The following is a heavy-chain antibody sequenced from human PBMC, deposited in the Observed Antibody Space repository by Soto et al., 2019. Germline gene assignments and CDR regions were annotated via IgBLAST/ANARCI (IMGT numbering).Heavy chain of an antibody. Sequence: QVQLVQSGAEVKKPGSSVKVSCKASGGTFSSYTISWVRQAPGQGLEWMGRIIPILGIANYAQKFQGRVTITADXXTXTXXMELSSLRSEDTAVYYCARLGAAAGNYYYSYGMDVWGQGTTVTVSS. CDR1: GGTFSSYT. J-gene: IGHJ6*02. CDR2: IIPILGIA. D-gene: IGHD6-13*01. CDR3: ARLGAAAGNYYYSYGMDV. V-gene: IGHV1-69*02.